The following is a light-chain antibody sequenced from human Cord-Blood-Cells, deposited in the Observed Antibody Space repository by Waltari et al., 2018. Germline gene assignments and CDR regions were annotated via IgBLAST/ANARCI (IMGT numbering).Light chain of an antibody. CDR3: MQGTHWPLVRGT. CDR2: KVS. V-gene: IGKV2-30*01. J-gene: IGKJ1*01. CDR1: QSFVYRHGNTY. Sequence: DVVMTQSPLSLPVTLGQPAPISCRSSQSFVYRHGNTYLNWFQPRPGQSQRRLIYKVSNRDSGVPDRFSGSWSGTDFTLKISRVEAEDVGVYYCMQGTHWPLVRGTFGQGTKVEIK.